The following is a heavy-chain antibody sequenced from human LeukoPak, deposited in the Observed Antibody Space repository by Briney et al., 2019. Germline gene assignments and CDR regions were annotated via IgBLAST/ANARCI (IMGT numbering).Heavy chain of an antibody. CDR2: IYTSGST. Sequence: SETLSLTCTVSGGSISSYYWSWIRQPAGKGLEWIGRIYTSGSTNYNPSLKSRVTMSVDTSKNQFSLKLSSVTAADTAVYYCARLPPVGYYDSSGIDYWGQGTLVTVSS. V-gene: IGHV4-4*07. D-gene: IGHD3-22*01. CDR1: GGSISSYY. CDR3: ARLPPVGYYDSSGIDY. J-gene: IGHJ4*02.